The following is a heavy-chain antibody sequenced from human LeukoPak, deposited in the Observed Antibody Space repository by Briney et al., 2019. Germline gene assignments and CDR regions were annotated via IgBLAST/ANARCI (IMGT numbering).Heavy chain of an antibody. D-gene: IGHD3-10*01. Sequence: SETLSLTCTVSGGSISSSSYYWGWIRQAPGKGLEWIGSIYYSGSTNYNPSLKSRVTISVDTSKNQFSLKLSSVTAADTAVYYCARVLRHGYFDYWGQGTLVTVSS. V-gene: IGHV4-39*07. CDR1: GGSISSSSYY. J-gene: IGHJ4*02. CDR2: IYYSGST. CDR3: ARVLRHGYFDY.